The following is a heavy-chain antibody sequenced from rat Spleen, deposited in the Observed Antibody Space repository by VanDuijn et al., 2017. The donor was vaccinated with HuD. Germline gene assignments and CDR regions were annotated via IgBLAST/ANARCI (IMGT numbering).Heavy chain of an antibody. CDR3: ARGSMGAAGMDA. D-gene: IGHD1-2*01. CDR2: ISYDGTAT. Sequence: EVQLVESGGGLVQPGRSLKLSCAASGLSFSNYDMAWVRQAPTKGLEWVASISYDGTATYYRDSVKGRFTISRDNAKSTLYLQMDSLRSEDTATYYCARGSMGAAGMDAWGQGASVTVSS. CDR1: GLSFSNYD. V-gene: IGHV5S23*01. J-gene: IGHJ4*01.